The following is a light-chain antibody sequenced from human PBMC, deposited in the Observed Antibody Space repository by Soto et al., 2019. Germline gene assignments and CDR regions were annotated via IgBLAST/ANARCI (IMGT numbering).Light chain of an antibody. V-gene: IGKV3-15*01. J-gene: IGKJ4*01. Sequence: EIGMPQSPATLSVSPGERATLSCRASESVSSNLAWYQQKPGQAPRLLIYGASTRATGIPARFSGSGSGPEFTLTISSLQSEDFALYYCQQYNNWLTFGGGTKVEIK. CDR1: ESVSSN. CDR3: QQYNNWLT. CDR2: GAS.